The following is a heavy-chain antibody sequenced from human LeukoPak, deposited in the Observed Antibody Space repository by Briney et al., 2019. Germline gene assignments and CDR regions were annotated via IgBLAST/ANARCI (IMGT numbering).Heavy chain of an antibody. CDR2: IDPSDSYT. J-gene: IGHJ6*02. V-gene: IGHV5-10-1*01. CDR1: GYSFTSYW. D-gene: IGHD2-21*02. Sequence: GESLNISCKGSGYSFTSYWISWVRQMPGKGLEWMGRIDPSDSYTNYSPSFQGHVTISADKSISTAYLQWSSLKASDTAMYYCARPLGRTAVYYYYGMDVWGQGTTVTVSS. CDR3: ARPLGRTAVYYYYGMDV.